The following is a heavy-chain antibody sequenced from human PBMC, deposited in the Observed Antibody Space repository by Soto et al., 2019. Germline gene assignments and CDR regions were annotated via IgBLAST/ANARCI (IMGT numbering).Heavy chain of an antibody. Sequence: EVQLLESGGGLVQPGGSLRLSCAASGFTFSSYAMSWVRQAPGKGLEWVSAISGSGGSTYYADSVKGRFTISRDNSKNTLYLQMNSLRAEDTAVYYCAKDSMATRYYYYYGMDVWGQGTTVTVSS. D-gene: IGHD5-12*01. CDR1: GFTFSSYA. CDR3: AKDSMATRYYYYYGMDV. J-gene: IGHJ6*02. V-gene: IGHV3-23*01. CDR2: ISGSGGST.